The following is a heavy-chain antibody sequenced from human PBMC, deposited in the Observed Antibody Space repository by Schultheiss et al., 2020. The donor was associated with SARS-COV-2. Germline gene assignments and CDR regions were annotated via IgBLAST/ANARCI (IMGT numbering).Heavy chain of an antibody. V-gene: IGHV3-30*19. D-gene: IGHD2-2*01. Sequence: GGSLRLSCAASGFIFSSYGMHWVRQAPGKGLEWVAVISYDGSNKYYADSVKGRFTISREKSKNTLYLQMNSLRIEDTAVCYCARERTSGPFLDFWGQGTLVTVSS. CDR1: GFIFSSYG. J-gene: IGHJ4*02. CDR3: ARERTSGPFLDF. CDR2: ISYDGSNK.